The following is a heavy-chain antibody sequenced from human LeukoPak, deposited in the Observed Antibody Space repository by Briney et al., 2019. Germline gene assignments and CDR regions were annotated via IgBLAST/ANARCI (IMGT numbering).Heavy chain of an antibody. CDR3: AREAQLRRYDFWSGPPRHYYMDV. Sequence: SQTLSLTCTVSGGSISSGSYYWSWIRQPAGKGLEWIGRIYTSGSTNYNPSLKSRVTISVDTSKNQFSLKLSSVTAADTAVYYWAREAQLRRYDFWSGPPRHYYMDVWGKGTTVTVSS. D-gene: IGHD3-3*01. J-gene: IGHJ6*03. CDR2: IYTSGST. V-gene: IGHV4-61*02. CDR1: GGSISSGSYY.